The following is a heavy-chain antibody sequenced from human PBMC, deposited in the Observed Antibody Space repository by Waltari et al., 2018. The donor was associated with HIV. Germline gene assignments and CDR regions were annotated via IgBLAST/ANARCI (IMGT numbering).Heavy chain of an antibody. CDR2: IYTSWST. D-gene: IGHD3-22*01. J-gene: IGHJ2*01. Sequence: QVQLQQSGPRLMKPSETLSLTCIVSGGSINSYYWNWIRQPAGKALEWIGRIYTSWSTKYNPSLKSRVSMSIATSKNQFSLNLTSVTAADTAVYYCARGTYYFDTSSGYPPLDLWGRGTLVTVSS. CDR1: GGSINSYY. V-gene: IGHV4-4*07. CDR3: ARGTYYFDTSSGYPPLDL.